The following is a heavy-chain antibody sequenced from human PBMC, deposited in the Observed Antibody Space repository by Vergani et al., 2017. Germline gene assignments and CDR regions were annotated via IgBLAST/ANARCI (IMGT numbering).Heavy chain of an antibody. CDR2: ISSSSSYI. J-gene: IGHJ4*02. Sequence: EVQLVESGGGLVKPGGSLRLSCAASGFTFSSYSMNWVRQAPGKGLEWVSSISSSSSYIHYADSVKGRFTISRDNAKNSLYLQMNSLRAEDTAVYYCATVAIVVVTAPPDYWGQGTLVTVSS. D-gene: IGHD3-22*01. CDR3: ATVAIVVVTAPPDY. CDR1: GFTFSSYS. V-gene: IGHV3-21*01.